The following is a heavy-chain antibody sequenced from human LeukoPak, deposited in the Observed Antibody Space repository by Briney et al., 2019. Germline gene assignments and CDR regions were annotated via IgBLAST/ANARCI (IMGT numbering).Heavy chain of an antibody. V-gene: IGHV1-69*06. Sequence: GASVKVSCKASGYTFTSYGISWVRQAPGQGLEWMGGIIPIFGTANYTQKFQGRVTITADKSTSTAYMELSSLRSEDTAVYYCTREPQWELPYYFDYWGQGTLVTVSS. CDR2: IIPIFGTA. CDR3: TREPQWELPYYFDY. CDR1: GYTFTSYG. J-gene: IGHJ4*02. D-gene: IGHD1-26*01.